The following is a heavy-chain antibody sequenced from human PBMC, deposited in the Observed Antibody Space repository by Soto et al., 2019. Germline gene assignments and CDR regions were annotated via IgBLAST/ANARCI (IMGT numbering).Heavy chain of an antibody. J-gene: IGHJ4*02. CDR3: ARVGTGYYDSSGYYYAN. CDR1: GASISIGTDY. Sequence: PSETLSLTCSVSGASISIGTDYWGWLRQPPGKGLEWIGNIHYSGSTYYNPSLKSRVNISVDTSKNQFSLKLSSVTAADTAMYYCARVGTGYYDSSGYYYANWGQGTLVTVSS. D-gene: IGHD3-22*01. V-gene: IGHV4-39*01. CDR2: IHYSGST.